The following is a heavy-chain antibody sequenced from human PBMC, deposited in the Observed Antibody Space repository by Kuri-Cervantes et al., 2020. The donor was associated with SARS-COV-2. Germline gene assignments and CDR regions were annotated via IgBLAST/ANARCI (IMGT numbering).Heavy chain of an antibody. CDR3: ARDPRYLARGGGFDY. Sequence: GSLRLSCTVSGGSINSYYWSWIRQPPGKGLEWIGEINHSGSTNYNPSLKSRVTISVDTSKNQFSLKLSSVTAADTAVYYCARDPRYLARGGGFDYWGQGTLVTVSS. V-gene: IGHV4-34*01. J-gene: IGHJ4*02. CDR1: GGSINSYY. CDR2: INHSGST. D-gene: IGHD1-14*01.